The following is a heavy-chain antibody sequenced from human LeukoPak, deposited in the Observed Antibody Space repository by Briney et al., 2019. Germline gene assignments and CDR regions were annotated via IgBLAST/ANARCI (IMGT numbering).Heavy chain of an antibody. Sequence: PGGSLRLSCAASGLAFSTYWMSWVRQAPGKGLEWVANIKQDGSGKYYVDSVKGRFTISRDNAKNSLYLQMNSLRAEDTAVYYCARDQIGGSYSPYFDYWGQGTLVTVSS. V-gene: IGHV3-7*01. D-gene: IGHD1-26*01. CDR3: ARDQIGGSYSPYFDY. CDR1: GLAFSTYW. CDR2: IKQDGSGK. J-gene: IGHJ4*02.